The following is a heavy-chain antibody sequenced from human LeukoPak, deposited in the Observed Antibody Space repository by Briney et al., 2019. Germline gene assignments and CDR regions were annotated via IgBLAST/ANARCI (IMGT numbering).Heavy chain of an antibody. D-gene: IGHD2-21*01. CDR2: VSGSGDST. CDR3: AKVWAFCGGDCSGALDY. V-gene: IGHV3-23*01. CDR1: GFSFSNYA. Sequence: PGGSLRLSCAASGFSFSNYAMSWVRQAPGKGLVWVSAVSGSGDSTNYADSVKGRFSISRDNSKSTLYLQMNSLRAEDTAVYYCAKVWAFCGGDCSGALDYWGQGTLVTVSS. J-gene: IGHJ4*02.